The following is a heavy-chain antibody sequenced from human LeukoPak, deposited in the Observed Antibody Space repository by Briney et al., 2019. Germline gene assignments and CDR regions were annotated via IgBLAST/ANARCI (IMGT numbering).Heavy chain of an antibody. Sequence: ASVKVSCKASGYTFTGYYMHWVRQAPGQGLEWMGWINPNSGGTNYAQKFQGGVTMTRDTSISTAYMELSRLRSDDTAVYYCARVGHGFYGDYIDYWGQGTLVTVSS. V-gene: IGHV1-2*02. D-gene: IGHD4-17*01. J-gene: IGHJ4*02. CDR3: ARVGHGFYGDYIDY. CDR2: INPNSGGT. CDR1: GYTFTGYY.